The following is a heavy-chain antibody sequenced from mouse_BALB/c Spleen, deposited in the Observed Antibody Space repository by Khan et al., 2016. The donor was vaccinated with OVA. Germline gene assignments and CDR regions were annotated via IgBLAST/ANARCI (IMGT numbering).Heavy chain of an antibody. J-gene: IGHJ3*01. V-gene: IGHV1-7*01. CDR3: TNHGSSSAWFTY. CDR2: INPSTDYT. Sequence: VQLQESGAELAKPGASVKMSCKASGYTFTSYWMHWVKQRPGQGLEWIGYINPSTDYTEYNQKSKDKATLTADKSSSTAYMQLTSLTSEDSAVYYCTNHGSSSAWFTYWGQGTLVTVSA. D-gene: IGHD1-1*01. CDR1: GYTFTSYW.